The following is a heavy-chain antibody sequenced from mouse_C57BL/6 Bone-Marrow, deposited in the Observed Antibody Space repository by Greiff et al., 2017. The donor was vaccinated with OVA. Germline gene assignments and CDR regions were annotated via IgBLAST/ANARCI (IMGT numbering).Heavy chain of an antibody. CDR1: GYTFTSYW. Sequence: QVQLQQPGAELVMPGASVKLSCKASGYTFTSYWMHWVKQRPGQGLEWIGEIDPSDSYTNYNQKFKGKSTLTVDKSSSTAYMQLSSLTSEDSAVYYCASSDGYLFAYWGQGTLVTVSA. CDR3: ASSDGYLFAY. CDR2: IDPSDSYT. V-gene: IGHV1-69*01. J-gene: IGHJ3*01. D-gene: IGHD2-3*01.